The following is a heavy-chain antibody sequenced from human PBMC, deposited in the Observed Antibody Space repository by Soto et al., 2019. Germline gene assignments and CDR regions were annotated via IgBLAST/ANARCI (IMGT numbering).Heavy chain of an antibody. CDR3: ATQSLLGAFEY. CDR1: GYTFTIYG. D-gene: IGHD3-16*01. J-gene: IGHJ4*02. CDR2: ISAYNGNT. V-gene: IGHV1-18*04. Sequence: ASVKVSCKASGYTFTIYGISWVRQAPGQGLEWMGWISAYNGNTNYAQKLLGRVTMTTDTSTSTAYMELRSLTSDDTAVYYGATQSLLGAFEYWGQGTLVTVSS.